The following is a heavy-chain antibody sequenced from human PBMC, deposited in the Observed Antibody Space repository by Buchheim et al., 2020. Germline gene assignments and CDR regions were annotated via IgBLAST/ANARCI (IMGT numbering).Heavy chain of an antibody. CDR3: AKDQVPYYYYGMDV. CDR2: IRYDGSNK. Sequence: QVQLVESGGGVVQPGRSLRLSCAASGFTFSSYGMHWVRQAPGKGLEWVAFIRYDGSNKYYADSVKGRFTISRDNSKNTLYLQMNSLRAGDTAVYYCAKDQVPYYYYGMDVWGQGTT. V-gene: IGHV3-30*02. CDR1: GFTFSSYG. J-gene: IGHJ6*02.